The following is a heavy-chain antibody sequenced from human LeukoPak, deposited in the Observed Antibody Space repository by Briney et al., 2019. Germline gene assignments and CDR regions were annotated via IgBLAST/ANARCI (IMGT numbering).Heavy chain of an antibody. CDR1: GYTFTNRG. J-gene: IGHJ4*02. CDR2: ISTYTGDT. Sequence: ASVKVSCKASGYTFTNRGISWVRQAPGQGLEWMGWISTYTGDTNFAQNFQGRVTLTTDTTTSTAYMELRSLRSDDTAVYYCARESGGNTLAGDYWGQRTVPTVFS. V-gene: IGHV1-18*01. D-gene: IGHD2-15*01. CDR3: ARESGGNTLAGDY.